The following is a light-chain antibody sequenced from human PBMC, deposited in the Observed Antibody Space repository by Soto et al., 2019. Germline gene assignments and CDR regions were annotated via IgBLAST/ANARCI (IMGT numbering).Light chain of an antibody. CDR2: GAS. Sequence: DIVMTQSPATLSVSPGERATLSCRASQNVRNNLVWYQHKPGQAPRLLIFGASTRATGTPARFGGSGSGTEFTLTISSLQSEDFAIYYCQHYNEWPPWTFGQGTKVEIK. V-gene: IGKV3-15*01. CDR1: QNVRNN. J-gene: IGKJ1*01. CDR3: QHYNEWPPWT.